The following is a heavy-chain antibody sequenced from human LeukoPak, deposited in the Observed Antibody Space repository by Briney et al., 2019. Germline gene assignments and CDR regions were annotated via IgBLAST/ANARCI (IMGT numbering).Heavy chain of an antibody. V-gene: IGHV3-23*01. Sequence: GGSLRLSCTASGFTVSGYMSWVRQAPGKGLEWVSAISGSGGSTYYADSVKGRFTISRDNSKNTLYLQMNSLRAEDTAVYYCAKVRGQYCSSTSCQNKIDYWGQGTLVTVSS. J-gene: IGHJ4*02. D-gene: IGHD2-2*01. CDR3: AKVRGQYCSSTSCQNKIDY. CDR2: ISGSGGST. CDR1: GFTVSGY.